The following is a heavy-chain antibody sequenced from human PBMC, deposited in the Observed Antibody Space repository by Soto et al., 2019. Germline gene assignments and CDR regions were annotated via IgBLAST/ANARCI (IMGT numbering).Heavy chain of an antibody. V-gene: IGHV3-53*01. J-gene: IGHJ4*02. CDR3: ASGSGWFLKY. D-gene: IGHD6-19*01. CDR1: GFTVSSNY. CDR2: IYTGGSA. Sequence: EVQLVESGGGLIQPGGSLRLSCAASGFTVSSNYMNWVRQAPGKGLERVSIIYTGGSAYYADSVKGRFTISRDNSKNTLYLQMNSLRAEDTAVYYCASGSGWFLKYWGQGILVTVSS.